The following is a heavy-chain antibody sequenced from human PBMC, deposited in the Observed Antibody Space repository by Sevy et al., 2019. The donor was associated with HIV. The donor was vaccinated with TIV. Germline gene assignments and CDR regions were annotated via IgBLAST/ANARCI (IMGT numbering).Heavy chain of an antibody. CDR2: ISYDGSNK. Sequence: GGSLRLSCAASGFTFSSYAMHWVRQAPGKGLEWVAVISYDGSNKYYADSVKGRFTISRVNSKNTLYLQMNSLRAEDTAVYYCARAGYSYGNDYWGQGTLVTVSS. D-gene: IGHD5-18*01. J-gene: IGHJ4*02. V-gene: IGHV3-30-3*01. CDR1: GFTFSSYA. CDR3: ARAGYSYGNDY.